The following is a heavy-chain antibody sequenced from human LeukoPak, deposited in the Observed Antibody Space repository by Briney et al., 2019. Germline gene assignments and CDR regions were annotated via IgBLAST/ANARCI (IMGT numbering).Heavy chain of an antibody. CDR3: AGYIAVAGTFDY. D-gene: IGHD6-19*01. V-gene: IGHV3-23*01. Sequence: TGGSLRLSCVASGFIFRNYAMSRVRQAPGEGLEWVSGISDNGGGTYYADSLKGRFTISRDNSKNMLYLQMNSLRAEDTAVYYCAGYIAVAGTFDYWGQGTLVTVSS. CDR2: ISDNGGGT. CDR1: GFIFRNYA. J-gene: IGHJ4*02.